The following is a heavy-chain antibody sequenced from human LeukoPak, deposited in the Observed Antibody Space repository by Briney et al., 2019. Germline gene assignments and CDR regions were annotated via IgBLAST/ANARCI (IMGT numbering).Heavy chain of an antibody. D-gene: IGHD5-24*01. CDR2: IKQDGSEK. CDR3: AGARRDGYIDY. V-gene: IGHV3-7*04. CDR1: GFTFSSYW. Sequence: GGSLRLSCAASGFTFSSYWMSWVRQAPGKGLEWVANIKQDGSEKYYVDSVKGRFTISRDNAKNSLYLQMNSLRAEDTAVYYCAGARRDGYIDYWGQGTLVTVSS. J-gene: IGHJ4*02.